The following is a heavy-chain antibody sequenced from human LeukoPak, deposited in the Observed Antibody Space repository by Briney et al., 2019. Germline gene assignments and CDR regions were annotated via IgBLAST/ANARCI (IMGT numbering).Heavy chain of an antibody. CDR3: ARRAGAYSHPYDY. V-gene: IGHV3-23*01. CDR2: ISGSGGST. CDR1: GFTFRSYG. J-gene: IGHJ4*02. Sequence: GGTLRLSCAASGFTFRSYGMSWVRQAPGKGLEWVSAISGSGGSTYYADSVKGRFTISRDNSKNTLYLQMNSLRAEDTAVYYCARRAGAYSHPYDYWGQGTLVTVSS. D-gene: IGHD4/OR15-4a*01.